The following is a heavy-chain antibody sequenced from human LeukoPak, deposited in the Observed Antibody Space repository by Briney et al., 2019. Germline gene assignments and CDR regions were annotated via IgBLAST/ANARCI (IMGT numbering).Heavy chain of an antibody. J-gene: IGHJ4*02. CDR2: ISGSSSNV. D-gene: IGHD5-18*01. V-gene: IGHV3-48*03. CDR3: ARGFRDTAMFLDY. CDR1: GFTFSSYE. Sequence: GGSLRLSCAASGFTFSSYEMYWVRQVPGKGLEWISAISGSSSNVYYAASVRGRFTISRDNAENSLYLQLNTMRAEDTAVYYCARGFRDTAMFLDYWGQGTLVTVSS.